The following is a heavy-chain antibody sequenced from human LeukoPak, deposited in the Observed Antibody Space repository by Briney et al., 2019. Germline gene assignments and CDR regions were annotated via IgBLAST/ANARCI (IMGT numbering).Heavy chain of an antibody. D-gene: IGHD2-15*01. CDR2: INPNSGGT. CDR1: GYTFTGYD. CDR3: ARIGYCSGGSCYLPYMDV. Sequence: GASVKVSCKASGYTFTGYDMHWVRQAPGQGLEWMGWINPNSGGTNYAQKFQGRGTITRDTSISTASMELSRLRSDATAVYYCARIGYCSGGSCYLPYMDVWGKGTTVTVSS. J-gene: IGHJ6*03. V-gene: IGHV1-2*02.